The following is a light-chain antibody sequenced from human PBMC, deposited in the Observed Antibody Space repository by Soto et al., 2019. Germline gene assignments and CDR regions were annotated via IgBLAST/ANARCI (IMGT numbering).Light chain of an antibody. CDR3: QQYGSSPPIT. J-gene: IGKJ5*01. V-gene: IGKV3-20*01. Sequence: EIVLTQSPGTLSLSPGERATLSCRASQSVSSSYLAWYQQKPGQAPRLLIYGASSRATGIPDRFSGSGSGKDFTLPIRRLEPEDFAVYYCQQYGSSPPITFRPGTPLEI. CDR2: GAS. CDR1: QSVSSSY.